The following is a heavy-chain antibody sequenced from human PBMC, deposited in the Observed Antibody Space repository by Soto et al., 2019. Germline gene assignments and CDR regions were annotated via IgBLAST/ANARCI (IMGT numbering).Heavy chain of an antibody. CDR2: VYHSGST. CDR1: GGSISSSHW. Sequence: QVQLQESGPGLVKPSGTLSLTCAVSGGSISSSHWWSWVRQPPGKGLEWIGEVYHSGSTNYNPSPRGRVPTSVDKSKNQFSLKLGSVTAADTGVYYCASSGGGEDYWGQGTLVTVSS. D-gene: IGHD3-16*01. V-gene: IGHV4-4*02. CDR3: ASSGGGEDY. J-gene: IGHJ4*02.